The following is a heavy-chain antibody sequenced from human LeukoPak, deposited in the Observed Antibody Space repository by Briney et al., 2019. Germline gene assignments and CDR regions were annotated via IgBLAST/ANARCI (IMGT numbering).Heavy chain of an antibody. D-gene: IGHD3-9*01. J-gene: IGHJ3*02. CDR1: GFTFSGYW. Sequence: GGSLRLSCAASGFTFSGYWMSWVRQAPGKGLEWVANIKQDGSEKYYVDSVKGRFTISRDNAKNSLYLQMNSLRAEDTAVYYCARDGHYDILTGYWGDNDAFDIWGQGTMVTVSS. CDR3: ARDGHYDILTGYWGDNDAFDI. V-gene: IGHV3-7*01. CDR2: IKQDGSEK.